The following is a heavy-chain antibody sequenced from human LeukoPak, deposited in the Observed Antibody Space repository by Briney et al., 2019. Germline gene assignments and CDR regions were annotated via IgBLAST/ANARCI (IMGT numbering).Heavy chain of an antibody. CDR1: GGSISGSSYY. CDR3: CKYYYDSSGYYDEY. D-gene: IGHD3-22*01. V-gene: IGHV4-39*01. CDR2: IYYSGST. J-gene: IGHJ4*02. Sequence: PSETLSLTCTVSGGSISGSSYYWGWIRQPPGKGLEWIGSIYYSGSTYYNPSLKSRVTISVDTSKNQFSLKLSSVTAADTAVYYCCKYYYDSSGYYDEYWGQGTLVTVSS.